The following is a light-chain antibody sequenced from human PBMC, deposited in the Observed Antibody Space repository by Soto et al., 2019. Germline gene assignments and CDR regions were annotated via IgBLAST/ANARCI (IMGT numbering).Light chain of an antibody. J-gene: IGLJ1*01. CDR1: SSDVGGYNY. CDR2: DVN. Sequence: QSALTQPRSVSGSPGQSVAISCTGTSSDVGGYNYVSWYQQHPGKAPKVMIFDVNKRPSGVPDRFSGSKSGNTASLTISGLQAEDEAYYYCCSYAGRYTYVFGTGTKVPS. V-gene: IGLV2-11*01. CDR3: CSYAGRYTYV.